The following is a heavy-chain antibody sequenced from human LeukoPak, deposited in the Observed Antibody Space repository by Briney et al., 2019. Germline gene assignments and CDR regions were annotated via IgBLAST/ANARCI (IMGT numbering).Heavy chain of an antibody. CDR1: GFTFRSYT. CDR2: VTASGGAT. J-gene: IGHJ4*02. D-gene: IGHD2-15*01. CDR3: AKRAVVVDAIPYFDS. Sequence: PGGSLRLSCAASGFTFRSYTMAWVRQAPGKGLEWVSVVTASGGATYYKDSVKGRFTISRDNSKNTLYLQMNSLRAEDTAVYYWAKRAVVVDAIPYFDSGAKGTLFTVS. V-gene: IGHV3-23*01.